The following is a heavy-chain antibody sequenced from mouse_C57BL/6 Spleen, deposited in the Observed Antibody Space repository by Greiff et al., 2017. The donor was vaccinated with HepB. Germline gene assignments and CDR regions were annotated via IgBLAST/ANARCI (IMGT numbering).Heavy chain of an antibody. J-gene: IGHJ4*01. Sequence: GVEWVATISDGGSYTYYPDNVKGRFTISRDNAKNNLYLQMSHLKSEDTAMYYCASYYGSSYAMDYWGQGTSVTVSS. V-gene: IGHV5-4*01. CDR3: ASYYGSSYAMDY. D-gene: IGHD1-1*01. CDR2: ISDGGSYT.